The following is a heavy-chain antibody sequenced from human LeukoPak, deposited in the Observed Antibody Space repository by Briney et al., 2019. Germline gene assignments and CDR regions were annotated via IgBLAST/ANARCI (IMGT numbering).Heavy chain of an antibody. CDR1: GYTFTSYA. CDR2: INTDTGNP. D-gene: IGHD3-10*01. Sequence: RRASVKVSCKTSGYTFTSYAMNWVRQAPGQGLEWMGWINTDTGNPTYARGFTGRFVFSLDTSVSTAYLQISSLKAEDTAVYYCARQAYGSGSYYTSWGQGTLVTVSS. J-gene: IGHJ4*02. CDR3: ARQAYGSGSYYTS. V-gene: IGHV7-4-1*02.